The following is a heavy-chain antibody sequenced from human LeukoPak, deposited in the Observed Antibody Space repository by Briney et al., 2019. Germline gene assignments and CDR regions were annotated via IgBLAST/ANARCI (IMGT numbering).Heavy chain of an antibody. Sequence: SETLSLTCTVSGGSISSGDYYWSWIRQPPGKGLEWIGYIYYSGSTYYNPSLKSRVTISVDTSENQFSLKLSSVTAADTAVYYCARVLRTVTLLFDPWGQGTLVTVSS. V-gene: IGHV4-30-4*08. CDR2: IYYSGST. CDR1: GGSISSGDYY. D-gene: IGHD4-11*01. J-gene: IGHJ5*02. CDR3: ARVLRTVTLLFDP.